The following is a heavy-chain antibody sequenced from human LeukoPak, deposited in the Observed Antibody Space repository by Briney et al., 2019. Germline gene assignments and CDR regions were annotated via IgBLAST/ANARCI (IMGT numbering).Heavy chain of an antibody. CDR2: ISSTSTTI. J-gene: IGHJ4*02. V-gene: IGHV3-48*04. CDR1: GFPLSGYS. CDR3: ARVGAWELQRVFDY. Sequence: PGGSLRLSCAASGFPLSGYSMNWVRQAPGKGPECISYISSTSTTIYHAASVKGRFTISRDNAKNSVYLQMDSLRVEDTAVYYCARVGAWELQRVFDYWGQGTLVTVSS. D-gene: IGHD1-26*01.